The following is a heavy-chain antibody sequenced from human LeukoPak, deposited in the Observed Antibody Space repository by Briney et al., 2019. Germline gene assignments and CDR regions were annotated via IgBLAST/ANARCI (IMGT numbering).Heavy chain of an antibody. Sequence: GGSLRLSCATSGFTFSNYNMNWVRQAPGKGLEWLSYISSGSTTIYYADSVKGRFTISRDNSKNTLYLQMNSLRAEDTAVYYCAKDVTSPYCSGGSCYFPLGYWGQGTLVTVSS. J-gene: IGHJ4*02. CDR2: ISSGSTTI. D-gene: IGHD2-15*01. CDR1: GFTFSNYN. CDR3: AKDVTSPYCSGGSCYFPLGY. V-gene: IGHV3-48*01.